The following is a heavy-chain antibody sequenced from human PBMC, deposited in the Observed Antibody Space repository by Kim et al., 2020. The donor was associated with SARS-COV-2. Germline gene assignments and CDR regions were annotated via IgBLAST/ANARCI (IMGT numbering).Heavy chain of an antibody. Sequence: SETLSLTCTVSGGSISPYYWSWIRQPPGNGLEWIGSIYHNGVTTYSPSLESRVTMSVDTSKTQFSLKLKSVTTADAAVYFCARSSVGSGTFQHWGQGTLVTVSS. D-gene: IGHD3-3*01. V-gene: IGHV4-59*13. CDR1: GGSISPYY. CDR2: IYHNGVT. CDR3: ARSSVGSGTFQH. J-gene: IGHJ1*01.